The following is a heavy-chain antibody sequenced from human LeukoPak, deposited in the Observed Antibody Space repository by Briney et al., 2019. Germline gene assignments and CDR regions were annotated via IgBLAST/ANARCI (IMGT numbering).Heavy chain of an antibody. CDR3: ARRLMVRVHWCDP. V-gene: IGHV4-39*01. J-gene: IGHJ5*02. D-gene: IGHD3-10*01. CDR2: IYYCGST. Sequence: SETLSLTCTVSGGSISSRSYHWRWIRQPPGKGLEWIEWIYYCGSTYYNPYRKSRLTISVDQSKNQFSMKLSYVTGAGRTVHYCARRLMVRVHWCDPCGGGRLDADSS. CDR1: GGSISSRSYH.